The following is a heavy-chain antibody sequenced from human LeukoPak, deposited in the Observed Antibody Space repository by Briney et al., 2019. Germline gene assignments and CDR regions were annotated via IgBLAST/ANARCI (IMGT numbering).Heavy chain of an antibody. CDR3: ARGPYCSSTSCYAGYFQH. J-gene: IGHJ1*01. V-gene: IGHV4-30-2*01. CDR2: IYHSGST. D-gene: IGHD2-2*01. CDR1: GGSISSGGYS. Sequence: PQTLSLTCAVSGGSISSGGYSWSWIRQPPGKGLEWIGYIYHSGSTYYNPSLKSRVTISVDRSKNQFSLKLSSVTAADTAVYYCARGPYCSSTSCYAGYFQHWGQGTLVTVSS.